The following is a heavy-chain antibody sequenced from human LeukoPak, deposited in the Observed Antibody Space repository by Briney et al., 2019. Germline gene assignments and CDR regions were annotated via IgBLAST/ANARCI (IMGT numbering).Heavy chain of an antibody. CDR3: AKGGYGDHYHYYYYMDV. CDR2: INTNTGNP. V-gene: IGHV7-4-1*02. J-gene: IGHJ6*03. D-gene: IGHD4-17*01. Sequence: ASVKVSCKASGYTFTSYAMNWVRQAPGQGLEWMGWINTNTGNPTYAQGFTGRFVFSLDTSVSTAYLQISSLKAEDTAVYYCAKGGYGDHYHYYYYMDVWGKGTTVTISS. CDR1: GYTFTSYA.